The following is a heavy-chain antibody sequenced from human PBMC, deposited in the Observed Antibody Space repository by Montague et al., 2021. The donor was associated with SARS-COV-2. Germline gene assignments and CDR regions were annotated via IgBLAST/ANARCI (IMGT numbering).Heavy chain of an antibody. V-gene: IGHV3-30-3*01. CDR3: ARSRSGSYLDAFDI. CDR2: ISYDGSNK. Sequence: SLSLSCAASGFTFSRYAMPCVRQAPGKGLEWVAVISYDGSNKYYADSVKGRFTISRDNSKNTLYLQMNSLRAEDTAVYYCARSRSGSYLDAFDIWGQGTMVTVSS. J-gene: IGHJ3*02. CDR1: GFTFSRYA. D-gene: IGHD1-26*01.